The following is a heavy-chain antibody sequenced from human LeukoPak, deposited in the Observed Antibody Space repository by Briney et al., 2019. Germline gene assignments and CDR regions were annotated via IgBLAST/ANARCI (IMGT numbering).Heavy chain of an antibody. Sequence: ASVTVSCKASGYTFTGYYMHWVRQAPGQGLEWMGWINPNSGGTNYAQKFQGRVTMTRDTSISTAYMELSRLRSDDTAVYYCARDRKPLIVVVLAATFRFDPCGQGTLVTVSS. CDR2: INPNSGGT. V-gene: IGHV1-2*02. CDR3: ARDRKPLIVVVLAATFRFDP. D-gene: IGHD2-2*01. J-gene: IGHJ5*02. CDR1: GYTFTGYY.